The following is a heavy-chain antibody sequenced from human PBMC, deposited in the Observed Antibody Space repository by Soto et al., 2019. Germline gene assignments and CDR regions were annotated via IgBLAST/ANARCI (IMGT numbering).Heavy chain of an antibody. CDR3: ARQARENYFGP. CDR2: ISYSGRT. J-gene: IGHJ5*02. CDR1: GGSITSDY. D-gene: IGHD1-7*01. Sequence: PSETLSLTCTVSGGSITSDYWSWIRQPPGKGLEWIGYISYSGRTSYNPSLKSRVTVSVDTSKNQFSLILSSVTAADTAVYYCARQARENYFGPWGQGALVTVSS. V-gene: IGHV4-59*08.